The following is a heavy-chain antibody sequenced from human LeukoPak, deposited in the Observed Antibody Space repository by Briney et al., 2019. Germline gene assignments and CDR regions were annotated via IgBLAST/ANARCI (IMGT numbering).Heavy chain of an antibody. CDR2: ISSSSSYI. D-gene: IGHD2-8*01. CDR3: ARSEGLMANWFDP. V-gene: IGHV3-21*01. CDR1: GFTFSSYS. Sequence: GGSLRLSCAASGFTFSSYSMNWVRQAPGKGLEWVSSISSSSSYIYYADSVKGRFTISRDNAKNSLYLQMNSLRAEDTAVYYCARSEGLMANWFDPWGQGTLVTVFS. J-gene: IGHJ5*02.